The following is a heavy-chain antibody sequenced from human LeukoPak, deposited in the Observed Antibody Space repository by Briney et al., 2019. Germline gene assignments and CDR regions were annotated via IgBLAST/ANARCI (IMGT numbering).Heavy chain of an antibody. J-gene: IGHJ4*02. CDR1: GYSFTSYW. CDR3: ARQNPYSSSSDFDY. Sequence: GESLKISCKGSGYSFTSYWIGWVGQAPGKGLEGGANIKQDGSEKYYADSVKGRFTISRDNAKNSLYLQMNSLRAEDTAVYYCARQNPYSSSSDFDYWGQGTLVTVSS. V-gene: IGHV3-7*01. D-gene: IGHD6-6*01. CDR2: IKQDGSEK.